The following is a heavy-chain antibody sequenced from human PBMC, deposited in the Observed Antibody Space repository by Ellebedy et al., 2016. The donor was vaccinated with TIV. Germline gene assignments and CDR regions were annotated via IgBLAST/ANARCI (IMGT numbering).Heavy chain of an antibody. CDR2: INPSDGRT. Sequence: AASVKVSCKASGYTFTSYYMHWVRQAPGQGLEWMGIINPSDGRTTYAQKFQGRVSMTRDTFTSTVYMELSSLRSEDTAVYYCARDLVGGHCNGGYCYGGWFDPWGQGTLVTVSS. J-gene: IGHJ5*02. CDR1: GYTFTSYY. CDR3: ARDLVGGHCNGGYCYGGWFDP. V-gene: IGHV1-46*01. D-gene: IGHD2-15*01.